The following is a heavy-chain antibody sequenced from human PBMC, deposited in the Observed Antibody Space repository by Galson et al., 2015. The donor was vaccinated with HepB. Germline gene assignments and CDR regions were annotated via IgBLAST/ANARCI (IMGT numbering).Heavy chain of an antibody. CDR1: GGSISSSSYY. D-gene: IGHD2-2*01. Sequence: SETLSLTCTVSGGSISSSSYYWGWIRQPPGKGLEWVGGIYYSGSTYYNPSLKSRVTISVDTSKNQFSLKLSSVTAADTAVYYCARLLGYCSSTSCRQHPLDYWGQGTLVTVSS. CDR3: ARLLGYCSSTSCRQHPLDY. CDR2: IYYSGST. J-gene: IGHJ4*02. V-gene: IGHV4-39*01.